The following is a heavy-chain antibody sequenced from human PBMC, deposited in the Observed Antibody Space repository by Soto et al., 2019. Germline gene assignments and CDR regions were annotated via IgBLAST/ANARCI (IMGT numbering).Heavy chain of an antibody. Sequence: QVQLVQSGAEVKKPGASVKVSCKASGYTFTSYAMHWVRQAPGQRLEWIGWINAGNGNTKYSQKLQGRVTITRDTAASTAYMELSSLRSEDTAVYYCARSGEYADRWCQGTLVTVSS. CDR3: ARSGEYADR. CDR2: INAGNGNT. J-gene: IGHJ5*02. V-gene: IGHV1-3*01. D-gene: IGHD3-10*01. CDR1: GYTFTSYA.